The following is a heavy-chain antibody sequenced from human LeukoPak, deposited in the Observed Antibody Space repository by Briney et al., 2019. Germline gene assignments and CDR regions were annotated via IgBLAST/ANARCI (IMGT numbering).Heavy chain of an antibody. D-gene: IGHD2-2*01. CDR2: INHSGST. Sequence: PSETLSLTCAVYGGSFSGYYWSWIRQPPGKGLEWIGEINHSGSTNYNPSLKSRVTISVDTSKNQFSLKLSSVTAADTAVYYCARGFRYCSRTTCPQIKRFQHWGQGTLVTVSP. J-gene: IGHJ1*01. CDR3: ARGFRYCSRTTCPQIKRFQH. CDR1: GGSFSGYY. V-gene: IGHV4-34*01.